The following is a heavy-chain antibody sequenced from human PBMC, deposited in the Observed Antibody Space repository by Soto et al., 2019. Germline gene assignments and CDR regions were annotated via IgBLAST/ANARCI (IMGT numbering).Heavy chain of an antibody. CDR3: TTDGGQGGLAEYFEH. CDR1: GFTFSNAW. J-gene: IGHJ1*01. Sequence: GESLKISCAASGFTFSNAWMSWVRQAPGKGLEWVGRIKSKTDGGTTDYAAPVKGRFTISRDDSKNTLYLQMNSLKTEDTAVYYCTTDGGQGGLAEYFEHWGQGTLVTVSS. D-gene: IGHD3-10*01. V-gene: IGHV3-15*01. CDR2: IKSKTDGGTT.